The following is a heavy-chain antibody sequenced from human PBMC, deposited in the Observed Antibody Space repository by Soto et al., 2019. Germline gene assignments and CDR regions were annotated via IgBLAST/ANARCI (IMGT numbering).Heavy chain of an antibody. Sequence: QVQLVESGGGVVQPGRSLRLSCAASGFTFSSYGLHWVRQAPGKGLEWVAVISYDGSNKYYADSVKGRFTISRDNSKNTLYLQMNSLRAEDTAVYYCAKDRTTGLLFSHYLDYWGQGPLVTVSS. CDR1: GFTFSSYG. CDR3: AKDRTTGLLFSHYLDY. J-gene: IGHJ4*02. V-gene: IGHV3-30*18. D-gene: IGHD2-21*01. CDR2: ISYDGSNK.